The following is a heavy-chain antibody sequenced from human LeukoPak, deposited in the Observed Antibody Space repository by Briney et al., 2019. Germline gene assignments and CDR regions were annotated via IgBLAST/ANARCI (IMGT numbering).Heavy chain of an antibody. CDR2: INHSGST. CDR3: ARVLGYCSGGSCYDGNWFDP. V-gene: IGHV4-34*01. CDR1: GGSFSGYY. D-gene: IGHD2-15*01. J-gene: IGHJ5*02. Sequence: PLETLSLTCAVYGGSFSGYYWSWIRQPPGKGLEWIGEINHSGSTNYNPSLKSRVTISVDTSKNQFSLKLSSVTAADTAVYYCARVLGYCSGGSCYDGNWFDPWGQGTLVTVSS.